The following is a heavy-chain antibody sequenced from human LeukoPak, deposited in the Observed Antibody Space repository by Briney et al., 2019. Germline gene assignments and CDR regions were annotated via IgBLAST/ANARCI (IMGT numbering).Heavy chain of an antibody. CDR1: GFIFSSYW. Sequence: GGSLRLSCAASGFIFSSYWMSWVRQAPGKGLEWVANIKQDGSEKYYVDSVKGRFTISRDNAKNSLYLQMNSLRAEDTAVYYCARYYSSSWSPDAFDIWGQGTMVTVSS. J-gene: IGHJ3*02. CDR2: IKQDGSEK. CDR3: ARYYSSSWSPDAFDI. D-gene: IGHD6-13*01. V-gene: IGHV3-7*01.